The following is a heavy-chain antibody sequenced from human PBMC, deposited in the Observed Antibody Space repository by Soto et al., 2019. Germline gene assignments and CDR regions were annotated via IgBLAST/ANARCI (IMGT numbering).Heavy chain of an antibody. CDR3: DRSHYYYGMDV. V-gene: IGHV4-30-2*01. CDR2: IYHSGTT. Sequence: PSETLSLTCTVSNGSVDSGGYSWNWIRQPPGKGLEWIGYIYHSGTTYYTPSLKSRVTMSVDRSENQFSLNLSSVTAADAAVYFCDRSHYYYGMDVWGPGARVSVSS. J-gene: IGHJ6*02. CDR1: NGSVDSGGYS.